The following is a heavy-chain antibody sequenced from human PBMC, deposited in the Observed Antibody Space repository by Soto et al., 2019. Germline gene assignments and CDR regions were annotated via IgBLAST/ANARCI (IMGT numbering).Heavy chain of an antibody. V-gene: IGHV3-21*01. CDR1: DLTFNTYT. D-gene: IGHD1-26*01. CDR2: ISTSGRYI. CDR3: ATGRRDELIGVGPS. J-gene: IGHJ4*02. Sequence: GGSLRLSCVGSDLTFNTYTMNWVRQAPGKGLEWVASISTSGRYIYYADSAKGRFTISRDNGKTSLFLQMSGLTAEDTAMYYWATGRRDELIGVGPSWGQGTLVTVSS.